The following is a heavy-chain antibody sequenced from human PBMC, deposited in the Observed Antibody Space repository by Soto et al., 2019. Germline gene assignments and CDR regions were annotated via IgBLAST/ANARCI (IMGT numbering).Heavy chain of an antibody. CDR1: GGSISSSSYY. CDR3: ARGRIMITFGGVIPEYYFDY. D-gene: IGHD3-16*02. J-gene: IGHJ4*02. Sequence: TVSGGSISSSSYYWGWIRQPPGKGLEWIGSIYYSGSTYYNPSLKSRVTISVDTSKNQFSLKLSSVTAADTAVYYCARGRIMITFGGVIPEYYFDYWGQGTLVTVSS. V-gene: IGHV4-39*07. CDR2: IYYSGST.